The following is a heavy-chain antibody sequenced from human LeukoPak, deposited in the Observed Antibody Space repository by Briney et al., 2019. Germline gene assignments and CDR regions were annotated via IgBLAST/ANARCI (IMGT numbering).Heavy chain of an antibody. CDR1: GGSISGSTYD. J-gene: IGHJ3*02. CDR3: ARGPYSYDSSGAFDI. Sequence: SETLSLTCTVSGGSISGSTYDWGWIRQPPGKGLEWIGSIYYSGSTYHNPSLKSRVSISVDTSKNQFSLKLSSVTAADTAVYFCARGPYSYDSSGAFDIWGQGTMVTVSS. D-gene: IGHD3-22*01. V-gene: IGHV4-39*01. CDR2: IYYSGST.